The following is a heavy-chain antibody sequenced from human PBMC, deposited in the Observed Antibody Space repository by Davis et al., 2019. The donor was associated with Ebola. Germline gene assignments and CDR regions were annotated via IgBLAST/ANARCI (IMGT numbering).Heavy chain of an antibody. Sequence: PGGSLRLSCAASGFTYDAYAMHWVRQAPGKGLEWVSGILWRSGNIGYADSVKGRFTISRDNAKKSLYLEMNSLRPEDTAFYYCAKGGSYYGSGSFWYYGMDVWGQGTTVTVSS. CDR2: ILWRSGNI. CDR3: AKGGSYYGSGSFWYYGMDV. J-gene: IGHJ6*02. D-gene: IGHD3-10*01. CDR1: GFTYDAYA. V-gene: IGHV3-9*01.